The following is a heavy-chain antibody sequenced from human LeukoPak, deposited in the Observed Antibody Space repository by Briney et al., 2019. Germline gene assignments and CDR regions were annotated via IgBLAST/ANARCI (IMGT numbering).Heavy chain of an antibody. Sequence: PPGGSLRLSCAASGFTFSSNAMSWVRQAPGKGLEWVSAISGSGGSTYYADSVKGRFTISTDNSNNSLYLQMTSLRAEDTAVYYCARGPAVADEYYFDYWGQGTLVTVSS. CDR2: ISGSGGST. CDR3: ARGPAVADEYYFDY. J-gene: IGHJ4*02. V-gene: IGHV3-23*01. D-gene: IGHD6-13*01. CDR1: GFTFSSNA.